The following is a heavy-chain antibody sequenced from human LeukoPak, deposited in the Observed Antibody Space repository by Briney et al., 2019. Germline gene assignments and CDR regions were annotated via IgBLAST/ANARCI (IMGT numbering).Heavy chain of an antibody. D-gene: IGHD3-22*01. CDR2: ISYDGSNK. J-gene: IGHJ5*02. V-gene: IGHV3-30-3*01. CDR1: GFTFSSYA. CDR3: ARGIDYYDSSGPT. Sequence: PGGSLRLSCAASGFTFSSYAMHWVRRAPAKGLEWVAVISYDGSNKYYADSVKGRFTISRDNSKNTLYLQMNSLRAEDTAVYYCARGIDYYDSSGPTWGQGTLVTVSS.